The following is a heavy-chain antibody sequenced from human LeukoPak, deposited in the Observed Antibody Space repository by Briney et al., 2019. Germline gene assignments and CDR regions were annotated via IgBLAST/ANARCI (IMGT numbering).Heavy chain of an antibody. V-gene: IGHV1-2*02. D-gene: IGHD4-23*01. Sequence: ASVKVSCKASGYTFTAYYIHWVRQAPGQGLEWMGWINPNSGGTNYAQKFQGRVTMTRDTSISTAYMELSRLRSDDTAVYYCARAVYYGGNYFDYWGQGTLVTVSS. CDR1: GYTFTAYY. CDR3: ARAVYYGGNYFDY. CDR2: INPNSGGT. J-gene: IGHJ4*02.